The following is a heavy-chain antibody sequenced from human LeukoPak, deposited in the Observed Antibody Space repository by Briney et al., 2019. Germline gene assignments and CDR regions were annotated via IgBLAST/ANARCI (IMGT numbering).Heavy chain of an antibody. J-gene: IGHJ4*02. D-gene: IGHD5-18*01. Sequence: ASVKVSCKASGYTFTSYGISWVRQAPGQGLEWMGWISAYNGNTNYAQKLQGRVTMTTDTSTSTAYMEPRSLRSDDTAVYYCARAGAAMALYYFDYWGQGTLVTVSS. CDR1: GYTFTSYG. CDR3: ARAGAAMALYYFDY. CDR2: ISAYNGNT. V-gene: IGHV1-18*01.